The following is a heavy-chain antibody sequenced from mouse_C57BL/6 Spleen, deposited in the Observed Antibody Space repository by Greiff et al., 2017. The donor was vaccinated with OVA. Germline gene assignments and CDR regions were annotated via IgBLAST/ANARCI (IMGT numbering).Heavy chain of an antibody. CDR1: RFSLTSYA. Sequence: QVQLKESGPGLVAPSQSLSITCTVSRFSLTSYAISWVRQPPGKGLEWLGVIWTGGGTNYNSALKSRLSISKDNSKSQVFLKMNSLQTDDTARYYCARTPPSYYGSSYDAMDYWGQGTSVTVSS. CDR2: IWTGGGT. D-gene: IGHD1-1*01. CDR3: ARTPPSYYGSSYDAMDY. V-gene: IGHV2-9-1*01. J-gene: IGHJ4*01.